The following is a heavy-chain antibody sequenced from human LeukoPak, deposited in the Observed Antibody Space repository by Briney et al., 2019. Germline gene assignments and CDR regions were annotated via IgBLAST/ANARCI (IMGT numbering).Heavy chain of an antibody. CDR3: AKDRWRGSSSWHLIYYFDY. CDR1: GFTFSSYG. J-gene: IGHJ4*02. D-gene: IGHD6-13*01. CDR2: ISGSGGST. Sequence: PGGSLSLSCAASGFTFSSYGMSWVRQAPGKGLEWVSAISGSGGSTYYADSVKGWFTISRDNSKGTLYLQMNSLRAEDTAVYYCAKDRWRGSSSWHLIYYFDYWGQGTLVTVSS. V-gene: IGHV3-23*01.